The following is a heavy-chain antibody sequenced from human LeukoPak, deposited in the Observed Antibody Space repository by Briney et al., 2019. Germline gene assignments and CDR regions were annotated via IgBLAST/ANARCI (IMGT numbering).Heavy chain of an antibody. CDR3: ARGDYYDSSGFYHDAFDI. V-gene: IGHV3-7*01. CDR2: IKQDGSEK. D-gene: IGHD3-22*01. CDR1: GFTFGDYW. J-gene: IGHJ3*02. Sequence: GGSLRLSCAASGFTFGDYWMSWVRQAPGKGLEWVANIKQDGSEKYYVDSVKGRFTISRDNAKNSLYLQMNSLRAEDTAVYYCARGDYYDSSGFYHDAFDIWGQGTMVTVSS.